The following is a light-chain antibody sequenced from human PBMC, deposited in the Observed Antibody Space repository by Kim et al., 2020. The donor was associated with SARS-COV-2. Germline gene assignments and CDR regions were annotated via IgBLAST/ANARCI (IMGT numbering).Light chain of an antibody. CDR3: QQYAYWRA. Sequence: SLSPGERATLSCRASQSISSSLAWSQQKPGQAPRVLIYGASARATGIPARFSGSGSGTEFTLTISNLQSEDFAVYYCQQYAYWRAFGQGTRLEIK. CDR1: QSISSS. CDR2: GAS. J-gene: IGKJ5*01. V-gene: IGKV3-15*01.